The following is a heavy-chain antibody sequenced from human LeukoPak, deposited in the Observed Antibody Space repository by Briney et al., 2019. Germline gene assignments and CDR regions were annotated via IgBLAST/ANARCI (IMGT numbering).Heavy chain of an antibody. V-gene: IGHV3-23*01. CDR2: ISGSGGST. D-gene: IGHD2-2*02. CDR1: GFTVSSNY. Sequence: GGSLRLSCAASGFTVSSNYMSWVRQAPGKGLEWVSAISGSGGSTYYADSVKGRFTISRDNSKNTLYLQMNSLRAEDTAVYYCAKPPGYCSSTSCYTGFQHWGQGTLVTVSS. CDR3: AKPPGYCSSTSCYTGFQH. J-gene: IGHJ1*01.